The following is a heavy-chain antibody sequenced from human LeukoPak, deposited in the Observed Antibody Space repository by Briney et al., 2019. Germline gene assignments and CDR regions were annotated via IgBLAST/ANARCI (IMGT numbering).Heavy chain of an antibody. J-gene: IGHJ4*02. CDR1: GYTFTSYD. Sequence: ASVKVSCKASGYTFTSYDINWVRQATGQGLEWMGWMNPNSGNTGYAQRFQGRVTMTRSTSISTAYMELSSLRFEDTAVYYCTRSVRNGHIDYWGQGTLVTVSS. D-gene: IGHD2-21*01. CDR2: MNPNSGNT. V-gene: IGHV1-8*01. CDR3: TRSVRNGHIDY.